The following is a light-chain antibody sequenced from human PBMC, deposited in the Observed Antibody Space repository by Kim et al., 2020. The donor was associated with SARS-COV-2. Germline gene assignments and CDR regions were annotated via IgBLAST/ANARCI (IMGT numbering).Light chain of an antibody. Sequence: QSVLTQPPSMSAAPGQKVTISCSGSSSNIGNNYVSWYQHLPGTVPKLLIYDNNKRPSGIPDRFSGSKSGTSATLGITGLQTGDEADYYYVTWDGSLSSVLFGGGTQLTVL. CDR3: VTWDGSLSSVL. J-gene: IGLJ2*01. V-gene: IGLV1-51*01. CDR2: DNN. CDR1: SSNIGNNY.